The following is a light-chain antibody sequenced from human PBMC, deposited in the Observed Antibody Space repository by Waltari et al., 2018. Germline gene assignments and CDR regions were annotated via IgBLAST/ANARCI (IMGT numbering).Light chain of an antibody. CDR1: RSNSGAGYD. V-gene: IGLV1-40*01. Sequence: QSVLTQPPSVSGAPGQRVTISCTESRSNSGAGYDVHWYQQLPGTAPKLLIYGNSNRPSRVPDRFSGSKSGTSASLAITGLQAEDEADYYCQSYDSSLSGVVFGGGTKLTVL. J-gene: IGLJ2*01. CDR2: GNS. CDR3: QSYDSSLSGVV.